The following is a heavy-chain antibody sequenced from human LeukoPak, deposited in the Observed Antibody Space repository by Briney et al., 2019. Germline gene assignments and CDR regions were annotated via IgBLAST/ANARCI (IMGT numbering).Heavy chain of an antibody. CDR2: IIPIFGTA. Sequence: SVKVSCKASGGTFSSYAISWVRQAPGQGLEWMGRIIPIFGTANYAQKFQGRVTITTDESTSTAYMELSSLRSEDTAVYYCAGARYDFWSGYLTHWGQGTPVTVSS. D-gene: IGHD3-3*01. J-gene: IGHJ4*02. V-gene: IGHV1-69*05. CDR3: AGARYDFWSGYLTH. CDR1: GGTFSSYA.